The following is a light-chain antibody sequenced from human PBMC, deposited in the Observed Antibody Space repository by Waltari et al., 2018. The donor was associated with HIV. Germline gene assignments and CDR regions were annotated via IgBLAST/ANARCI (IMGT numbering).Light chain of an antibody. Sequence: QTVVTQEPSFSVSPGGTVTLTCGLNSGSVSTSYYPSWYQQTPGQTPRTLICSTRTRSSGVPDRFSGSILGNKAALTITGAQADDESDYYCVLYMGGGIWVFGGGTKVTVL. J-gene: IGLJ3*02. V-gene: IGLV8-61*01. CDR1: SGSVSTSYY. CDR2: STR. CDR3: VLYMGGGIWV.